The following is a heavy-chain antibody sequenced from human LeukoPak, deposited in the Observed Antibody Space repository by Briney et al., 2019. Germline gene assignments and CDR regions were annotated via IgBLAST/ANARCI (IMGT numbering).Heavy chain of an antibody. V-gene: IGHV4-4*07. CDR1: GGSISNYY. J-gene: IGHJ4*02. CDR2: IHISGTT. Sequence: PSETLSLTCTVSGGSISNYYWSWIRQPAGKGLEWIGRIHISGTTNYNPSLKSRVTMSLDTSKNQLSLRLSSVTAADTAVYYCARLHYGDYRWGSFFDYRGQGTLVTVSS. CDR3: ARLHYGDYRWGSFFDY. D-gene: IGHD4-17*01.